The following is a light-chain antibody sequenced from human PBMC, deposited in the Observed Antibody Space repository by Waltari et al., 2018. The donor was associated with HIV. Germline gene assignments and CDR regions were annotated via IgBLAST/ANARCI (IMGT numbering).Light chain of an antibody. Sequence: DIQLTQSPSTLSASVGDRVTITCRASQSSSNWLAWYQQKPGKAPKLLIYKASSLESGVPSRCSGSGSETEFTLTISSLQPDDFATYYCQQYNSDPRTFGQGTKVEIK. CDR1: QSSSNW. CDR3: QQYNSDPRT. CDR2: KAS. V-gene: IGKV1-5*03. J-gene: IGKJ1*01.